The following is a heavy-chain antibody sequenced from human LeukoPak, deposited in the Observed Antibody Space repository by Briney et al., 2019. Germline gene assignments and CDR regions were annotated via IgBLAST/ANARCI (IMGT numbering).Heavy chain of an antibody. CDR3: ARELYCSGGSCPYFDS. D-gene: IGHD2-15*01. J-gene: IGHJ4*02. Sequence: GGSLRLSCATSGFTFSRDSTSWVRQAPGKGLEWVSSISSSSSYIYYADSVKGRFTISRDDAKSSLFLQMNSLRAEDTAVYYCARELYCSGGSCPYFDSWGQGTLVTVSS. CDR2: ISSSSSYI. V-gene: IGHV3-21*01. CDR1: GFTFSRDS.